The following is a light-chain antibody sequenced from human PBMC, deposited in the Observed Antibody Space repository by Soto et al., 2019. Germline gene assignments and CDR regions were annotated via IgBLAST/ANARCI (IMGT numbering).Light chain of an antibody. V-gene: IGKV3-15*01. CDR1: QSVGRN. CDR2: GAS. J-gene: IGKJ4*01. Sequence: EIVMTQSPATLSVSPGERATLSCRASQSVGRNLAWYQQKPGQAPRLLIYGASTRANGIPARFSGSGSGTEFPITISSLQSEDFAIYSCQQYNHWPPLTFGGGTKVEIK. CDR3: QQYNHWPPLT.